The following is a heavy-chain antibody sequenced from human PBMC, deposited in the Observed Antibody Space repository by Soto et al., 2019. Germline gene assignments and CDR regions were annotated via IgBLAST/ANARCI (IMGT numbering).Heavy chain of an antibody. CDR3: TSPTDYGGNSPRAF. Sequence: EVQLVESGGGLVQPGGSLRLSCAASGFTFSNYWMHWVRQAPGERLVWVSRINSDGSSTSHADSVKGRFAISRDNAKNTLYLQMNSLRADDTAVSYCTSPTDYGGNSPRAFWGQGTLVTVSS. CDR2: INSDGSST. J-gene: IGHJ4*02. V-gene: IGHV3-74*01. D-gene: IGHD4-17*01. CDR1: GFTFSNYW.